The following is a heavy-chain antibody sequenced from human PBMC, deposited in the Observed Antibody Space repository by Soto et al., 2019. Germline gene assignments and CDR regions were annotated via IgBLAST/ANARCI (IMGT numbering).Heavy chain of an antibody. CDR1: GGSVSGGSYH. D-gene: IGHD3-22*01. CDR2: IYYSGST. Sequence: PSETLSLTCTVSGGSVSGGSYHWSWIRQPPGKGLEWIGYIYYSGSTNYNPSLKSRVTISVDTSKNQFSLKLSSVTAADTAVYYCAREGGVYDSSGPFQHWGQGTLVTVSS. J-gene: IGHJ1*01. V-gene: IGHV4-61*01. CDR3: AREGGVYDSSGPFQH.